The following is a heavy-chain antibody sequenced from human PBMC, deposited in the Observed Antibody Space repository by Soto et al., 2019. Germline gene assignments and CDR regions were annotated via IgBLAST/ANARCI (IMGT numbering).Heavy chain of an antibody. J-gene: IGHJ4*02. D-gene: IGHD6-13*01. V-gene: IGHV4-4*02. Sequence: QVQLQESGPGLVKPSGTLSLTCAVSSGSISSSNWWSWVRQPPGKGLEWIGEIYHSGSTNYNPSLKSRVTRSVDKSKNQFSLKLSSVTAADTAVYYCASGIPSAGTTAFFDYWGQGTLVTVAS. CDR3: ASGIPSAGTTAFFDY. CDR1: SGSISSSNW. CDR2: IYHSGST.